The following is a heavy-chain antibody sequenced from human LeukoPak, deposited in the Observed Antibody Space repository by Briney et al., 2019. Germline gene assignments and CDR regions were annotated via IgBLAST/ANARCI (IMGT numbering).Heavy chain of an antibody. D-gene: IGHD6-13*01. CDR1: GFTFSRYA. CDR3: ARDEEGSSYYVNY. Sequence: GGSLRLSCAASGFTFSRYAIYWVRQAPGKGLEWLAVISYDGSKKYHADSVKGRFTISRDNTKNTLYLQINSLRAEDTAVYYCARDEEGSSYYVNYWGQGTLVTVSS. V-gene: IGHV3-30*04. J-gene: IGHJ4*02. CDR2: ISYDGSKK.